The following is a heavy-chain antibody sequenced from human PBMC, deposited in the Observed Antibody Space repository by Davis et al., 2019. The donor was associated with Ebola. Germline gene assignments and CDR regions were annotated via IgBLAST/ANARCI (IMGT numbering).Heavy chain of an antibody. J-gene: IGHJ6*02. D-gene: IGHD2-2*01. CDR2: INHTGST. CDR1: GGSLTNYY. V-gene: IGHV4-34*01. CDR3: ARGRITVVVPPLGLFFSTWGTYMDV. Sequence: SETLSLTCAVYGGSLTNYYWRWIRQSPGKGLEWIGEINHTGSTNYNPSLKSRVTILLDTSKNQFSLQLTSVTVADSGLYFCARGRITVVVPPLGLFFSTWGTYMDVWGQGTTVTVSS.